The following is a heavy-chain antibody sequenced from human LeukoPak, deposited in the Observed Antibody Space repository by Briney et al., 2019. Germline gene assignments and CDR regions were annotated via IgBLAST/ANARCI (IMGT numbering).Heavy chain of an antibody. Sequence: GGSLRLSCAASEFSVGSNYVTWVRQAPGKGLEWVSAISGSGGSTYYADSVKGRFTISRDNSKNTLYLQMNSLRAEDTAVYYCANGGGGKLDPWGQGTLVTVSS. D-gene: IGHD3-16*01. CDR2: ISGSGGST. V-gene: IGHV3-23*01. J-gene: IGHJ5*02. CDR1: EFSVGSNY. CDR3: ANGGGGKLDP.